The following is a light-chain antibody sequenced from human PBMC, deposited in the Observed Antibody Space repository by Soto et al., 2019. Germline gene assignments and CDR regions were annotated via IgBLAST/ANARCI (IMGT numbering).Light chain of an antibody. CDR2: GAS. Sequence: IVMTQSPGTLSLSPGERATLSCRASQSVSSSYLAWYQQKPAQAPRLLIYGASSRATGIPDRFSGSGSGTDFTLTISRLEPEDFAVYYGQQYGSSPYTFGQGTKLEIK. CDR1: QSVSSSY. J-gene: IGKJ2*01. CDR3: QQYGSSPYT. V-gene: IGKV3-20*01.